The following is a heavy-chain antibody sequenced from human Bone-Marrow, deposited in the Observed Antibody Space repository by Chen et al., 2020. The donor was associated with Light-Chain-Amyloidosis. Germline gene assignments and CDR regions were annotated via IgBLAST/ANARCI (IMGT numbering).Heavy chain of an antibody. Sequence: QVQLVQSRAEVKKRGFSVKGSCKAPGGTFSSYTLNWVRQAPGQGLEWMGGNIPIFGSTNYAQKFRGRVTITADESTGTAYMELSSLTSEDTAVYYCARGLEHGDYMKALGYWGQGTLVTVSS. D-gene: IGHD4-17*01. CDR2: NIPIFGST. V-gene: IGHV1-69*01. CDR1: GGTFSSYT. J-gene: IGHJ4*02. CDR3: ARGLEHGDYMKALGY.